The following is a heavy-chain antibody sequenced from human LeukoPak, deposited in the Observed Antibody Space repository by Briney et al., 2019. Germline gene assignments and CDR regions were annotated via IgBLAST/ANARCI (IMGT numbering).Heavy chain of an antibody. D-gene: IGHD5-12*01. V-gene: IGHV4-39*01. CDR3: ARHGKGGYTGYVQGSTYDY. CDR2: NYYSATT. Sequence: SETLSLACSVSGGSITSSSFYWGCIRQPPGKGLEWIGSNYYSATTYYTPSRRSRLTISMDMSKNQLSLKLTSVTAADTAVYYCARHGKGGYTGYVQGSTYDYWGQGTLVTVSS. J-gene: IGHJ4*02. CDR1: GGSITSSSFY.